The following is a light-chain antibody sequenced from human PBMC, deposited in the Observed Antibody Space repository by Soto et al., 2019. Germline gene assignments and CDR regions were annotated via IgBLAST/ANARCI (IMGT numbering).Light chain of an antibody. CDR3: QQYNNWPPYP. J-gene: IGKJ2*01. Sequence: EIVMTQSPATLSVSPGERATLSCRASKSVSSNLAWYQQKPGQAPRLLIYGASTRATGIPARFSGSGSGTEFTLTISSLQSEDFAVYYCQQYNNWPPYPFGQGTKLEIK. V-gene: IGKV3-15*01. CDR1: KSVSSN. CDR2: GAS.